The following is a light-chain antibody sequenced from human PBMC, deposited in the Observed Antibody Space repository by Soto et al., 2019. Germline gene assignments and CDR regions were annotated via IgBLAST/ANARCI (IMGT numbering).Light chain of an antibody. CDR1: QSISSW. Sequence: DIQMTQSPSTLSASVGDRVTITCWASQSISSWLAWYQQKPGKAPKLLIYKASTLESGVPSNFSGSGSGTEFTLTISSLQPEDFATYYCQQYNGYSRTFGQGTKVDIK. CDR3: QQYNGYSRT. J-gene: IGKJ1*01. V-gene: IGKV1-5*03. CDR2: KAS.